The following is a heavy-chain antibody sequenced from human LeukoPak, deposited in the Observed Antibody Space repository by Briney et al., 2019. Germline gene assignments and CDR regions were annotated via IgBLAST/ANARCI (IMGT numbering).Heavy chain of an antibody. J-gene: IGHJ4*02. CDR2: IKDGGSEK. CDR1: GFTFSDYS. Sequence: GGSLRLSCAASGFTFSDYSMTWVRQAPGKGLEWVATIKDGGSEKYYVDSAKGRFTISRDNAGNSVHLQMNSLRAEDTAVYYCARGGHRNSDYWGQGALVTVSS. V-gene: IGHV3-7*05. CDR3: ARGGHRNSDY.